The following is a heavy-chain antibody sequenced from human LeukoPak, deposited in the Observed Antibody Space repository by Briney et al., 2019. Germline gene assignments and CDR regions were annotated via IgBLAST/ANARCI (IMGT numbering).Heavy chain of an antibody. CDR3: AVVVTTPT. J-gene: IGHJ4*02. Sequence: SETLSLTCTVSGGSISSSGYYWGWIRQPPGKGLEWIGSIYCSGSTYYNPSLKSRVTISVDTSKNQFSLNLSSVTAADTAVYYCAVVVTTPTWGQGTLVTVSS. CDR1: GGSISSSGYY. D-gene: IGHD3-22*01. V-gene: IGHV4-39*01. CDR2: IYCSGST.